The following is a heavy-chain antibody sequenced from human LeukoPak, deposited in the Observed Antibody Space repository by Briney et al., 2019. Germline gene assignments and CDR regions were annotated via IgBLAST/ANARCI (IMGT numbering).Heavy chain of an antibody. CDR2: IWFDGTKK. D-gene: IGHD6-25*01. Sequence: GGSLRLSCAASGFTFSSYGMHWVRQAPGKGLEWVAVIWFDGTKKDFADSVKGRFTISRDNSKNTLYLQMNSLRAEDTAVYYCAKRGAAAADFDYWGQGTLVTVSS. V-gene: IGHV3-30*02. CDR3: AKRGAAAADFDY. CDR1: GFTFSSYG. J-gene: IGHJ4*02.